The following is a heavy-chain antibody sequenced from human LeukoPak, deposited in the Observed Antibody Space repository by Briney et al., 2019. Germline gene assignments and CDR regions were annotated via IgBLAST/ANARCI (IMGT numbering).Heavy chain of an antibody. CDR3: ARDFRYCSGGSCYYYYGMDV. V-gene: IGHV3-66*02. CDR2: IYSGGST. D-gene: IGHD2-15*01. J-gene: IGHJ6*02. Sequence: GGSLRLSCAASGFTFSSYGMHWVRQAPGKGLEWVSVIYSGGSTYYADSVKGRFTISRDNSKNTLYLQMNSLRAEDTAVYYCARDFRYCSGGSCYYYYGMDVWGQGTTVTVSS. CDR1: GFTFSSYG.